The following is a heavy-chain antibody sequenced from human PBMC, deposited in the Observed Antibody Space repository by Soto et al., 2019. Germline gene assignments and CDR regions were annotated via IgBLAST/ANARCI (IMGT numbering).Heavy chain of an antibody. CDR2: ISGSGGST. D-gene: IGHD3-22*01. CDR1: GFTFSSYA. V-gene: IGHV3-23*01. CDR3: AKTPPKAREDSSGYYYDY. J-gene: IGHJ4*02. Sequence: GGSLRLSCAASGFTFSSYAMSWVRQAPGKGLEWVSAISGSGGSTYYADSVKGRFTISRDNSKNTLYLQRNSLRAEDTAVYYCAKTPPKAREDSSGYYYDYWGQGTLVTVSS.